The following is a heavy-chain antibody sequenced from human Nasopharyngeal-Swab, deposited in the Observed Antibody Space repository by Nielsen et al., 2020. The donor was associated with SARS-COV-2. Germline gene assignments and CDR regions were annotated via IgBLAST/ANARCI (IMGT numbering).Heavy chain of an antibody. J-gene: IGHJ4*02. D-gene: IGHD5-18*01. CDR3: ARGIQLWPVSWDY. CDR2: IYYSGST. V-gene: IGHV4-39*01. Sequence: SETLSLTCTVSGGSISSSSYYWGWIRQPPGKGLEWIGSIYYSGSTYYNPSLKSRVTISVDTSKNQFSLKLSSVTAADTAVYYCARGIQLWPVSWDYWGQGTLVTVSS. CDR1: GGSISSSSYY.